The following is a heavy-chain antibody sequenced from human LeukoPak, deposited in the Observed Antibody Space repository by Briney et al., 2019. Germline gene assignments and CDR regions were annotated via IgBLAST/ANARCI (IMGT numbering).Heavy chain of an antibody. CDR2: IDPSGGST. CDR3: AVKGGVAGSDNDAFDI. V-gene: IGHV1-46*01. J-gene: IGHJ3*02. D-gene: IGHD6-19*01. Sequence: ASVNVSCKASGYTFTSYYMHWVRQAPGQGLEWMGIIDPSGGSTSYAPKFQGRVTMTRDTSTSTVYMDLSSLRSEDTAMYYCAVKGGVAGSDNDAFDIWGQGTMVTVSS. CDR1: GYTFTSYY.